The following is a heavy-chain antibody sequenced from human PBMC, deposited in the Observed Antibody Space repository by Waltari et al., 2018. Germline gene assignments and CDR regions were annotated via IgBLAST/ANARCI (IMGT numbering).Heavy chain of an antibody. V-gene: IGHV4-38-2*01. J-gene: IGHJ6*03. D-gene: IGHD3-10*01. CDR2: INHSGST. CDR3: ARGLGLLWFREPPVGYYMDV. CDR1: GYSIRSGYY. Sequence: QVQLQESGPGLVTPSETLSLTCAVSGYSIRSGYYWSWIRPPPGKGLEWIGEINHSGSTNYNPSLKSRVTISVDTSKNQFSLKLSSVTAADTAVYYCARGLGLLWFREPPVGYYMDVWGKGTTVTVSS.